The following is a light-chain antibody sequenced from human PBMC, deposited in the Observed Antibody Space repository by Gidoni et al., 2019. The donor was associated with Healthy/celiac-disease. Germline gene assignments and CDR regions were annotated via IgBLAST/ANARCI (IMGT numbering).Light chain of an antibody. V-gene: IGKV1-39*01. J-gene: IGKJ4*01. Sequence: DIQLTQSPSSLSASVGDRVTITCRASQSMSSYLHWYQQKPGKAPQLLIYAASSLQSGVPSRFSGSGSGTDFTLTISSLQPEDFATYYCQQSYSTPLTFGGRTKVEIK. CDR3: QQSYSTPLT. CDR1: QSMSSY. CDR2: AAS.